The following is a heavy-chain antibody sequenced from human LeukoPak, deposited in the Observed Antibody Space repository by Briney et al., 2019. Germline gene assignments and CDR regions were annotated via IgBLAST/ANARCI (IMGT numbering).Heavy chain of an antibody. Sequence: SETLSLTCAVYGGSFSGYYWSWIPQPPGKGLEWIGEINHSGSTNYNPSLKSRVTISVDTSKNQFSLKLSSVTAADTAVYYCARDGYNSYYYGMDVWGQGTTVTVSS. J-gene: IGHJ6*02. D-gene: IGHD5-24*01. CDR1: GGSFSGYY. CDR2: INHSGST. CDR3: ARDGYNSYYYGMDV. V-gene: IGHV4-34*01.